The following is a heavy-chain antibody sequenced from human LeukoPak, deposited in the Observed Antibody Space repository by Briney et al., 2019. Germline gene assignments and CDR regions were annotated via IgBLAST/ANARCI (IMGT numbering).Heavy chain of an antibody. CDR1: GFTFSTYG. V-gene: IGHV3-30*02. D-gene: IGHD3-16*01. CDR3: AKDHVTWGNRYFDH. J-gene: IGHJ4*02. Sequence: GGSLSLSCAAPGFTFSTYGMHWVRQAPGKGLEWVAFIGHDATKIYYADSVQGRFTISRDNSKNTLYLEMNSLSGEDTALYYCAKDHVTWGNRYFDHWGQGTLGTVSS. CDR2: IGHDATKI.